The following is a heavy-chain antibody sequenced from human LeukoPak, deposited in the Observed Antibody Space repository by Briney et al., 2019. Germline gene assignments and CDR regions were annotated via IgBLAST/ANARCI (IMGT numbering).Heavy chain of an antibody. J-gene: IGHJ5*02. D-gene: IGHD3-10*01. V-gene: IGHV4-30-2*06. CDR3: ARSRQASGLLSS. Sequence: PSETLSLTCTVSGYAIASGGYSWNWIRQSPGKGLEWIGCIYDRGPAYYNPSLKSRFTISVDRPKNQFFLNVTSLIAADTAVYYCARSRQASGLLSSWGQGTPVVVSS. CDR1: GYAIASGGYS. CDR2: IYDRGPA.